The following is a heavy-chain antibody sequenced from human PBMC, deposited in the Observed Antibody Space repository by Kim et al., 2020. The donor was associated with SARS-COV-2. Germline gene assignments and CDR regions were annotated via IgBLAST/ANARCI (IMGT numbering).Heavy chain of an antibody. V-gene: IGHV1-8*01. J-gene: IGHJ5*02. D-gene: IGHD3-22*01. CDR3: ARGLIYYDSSGYYPIRNWFDP. CDR1: GYTFTSYD. Sequence: ASVKVSCKASGYTFTSYDINWVRQATGQGLEWMGWMNPNSGNTGYAQKFQGRVTMTRNTSISTAYMELSSLRSEDTAVYYCARGLIYYDSSGYYPIRNWFDPWGQGTLVTVSS. CDR2: MNPNSGNT.